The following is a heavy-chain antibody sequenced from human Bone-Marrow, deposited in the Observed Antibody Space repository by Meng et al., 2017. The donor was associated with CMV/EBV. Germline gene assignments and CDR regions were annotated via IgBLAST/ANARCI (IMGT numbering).Heavy chain of an antibody. D-gene: IGHD7-27*01. V-gene: IGHV1-2*02. Sequence: ASVKVSCKASGYTFTDYYMHWVREAPGQGLEWMAWINPKSGDTNYAQQFQDRVTLTRDTSITTAYLELSSLRSADTAVYYCVRDLTGATGPPYWGQGTLVTVSS. CDR1: GYTFTDYY. J-gene: IGHJ4*02. CDR2: INPKSGDT. CDR3: VRDLTGATGPPY.